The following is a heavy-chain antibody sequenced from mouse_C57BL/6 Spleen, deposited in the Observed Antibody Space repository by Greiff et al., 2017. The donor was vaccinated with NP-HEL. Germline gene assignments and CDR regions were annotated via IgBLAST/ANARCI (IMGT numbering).Heavy chain of an antibody. CDR1: GFSLTSYG. CDR2: IWSDGST. V-gene: IGHV2-6*03. CDR3: ARGSMVTSYYYAMDY. D-gene: IGHD2-2*01. J-gene: IGHJ4*01. Sequence: VKLVESGPGLVAPSQSLSITCTVSGFSLTSYGVHWVRQPPGKGLEWLVVIWSDGSTTYNSAPKSRLSISKDNSKSQVFLKMNSLQTDDTAMYYCARGSMVTSYYYAMDYWGQGTSVTVSS.